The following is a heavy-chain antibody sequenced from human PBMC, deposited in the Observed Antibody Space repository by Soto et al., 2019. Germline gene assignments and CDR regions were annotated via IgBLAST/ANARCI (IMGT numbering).Heavy chain of an antibody. J-gene: IGHJ4*02. Sequence: QVQLVQSGAEVKKPGSSVKVSCKASGGTFSSYAISWVRQAPGQGLEWMGGIIPIFGTANYAQKFQRRVTITADESTSTAYMELSSLRSEATAVYYCASRRYGGNLEGSDYWGQGTLVTVSS. CDR3: ASRRYGGNLEGSDY. D-gene: IGHD4-17*01. V-gene: IGHV1-69*01. CDR1: GGTFSSYA. CDR2: IIPIFGTA.